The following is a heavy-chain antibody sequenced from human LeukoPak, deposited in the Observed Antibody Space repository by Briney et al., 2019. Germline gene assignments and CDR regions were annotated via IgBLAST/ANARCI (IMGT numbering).Heavy chain of an antibody. J-gene: IGHJ6*02. CDR3: AREWDIGGSYYYYYGMDV. CDR1: GFTFSSYA. V-gene: IGHV3-30-3*01. D-gene: IGHD2-15*01. Sequence: GGSLRLSCAASGFTFSSYAMHWVRQAPGKGLEWVAVISYDGSNKYYADSVKGRFTISRDNSKNTLYLQMNSLRAEDTAVYYCAREWDIGGSYYYYYGMDVWGQGTTVTVSS. CDR2: ISYDGSNK.